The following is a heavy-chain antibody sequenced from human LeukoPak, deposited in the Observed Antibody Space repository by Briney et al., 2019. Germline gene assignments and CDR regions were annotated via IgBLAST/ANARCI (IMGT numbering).Heavy chain of an antibody. D-gene: IGHD3-3*01. V-gene: IGHV1-24*01. CDR2: FDPEDGET. Sequence: ASVKVSCKVSGYTLTELSMHWVRQDPGKGLEWMGGFDPEDGETIYARKFQGRVTMTEDTSTDTAYMELSSLRSEDTAVYYCATSPDFWLSFDPWGQGTLVTVSS. J-gene: IGHJ5*02. CDR3: ATSPDFWLSFDP. CDR1: GYTLTELS.